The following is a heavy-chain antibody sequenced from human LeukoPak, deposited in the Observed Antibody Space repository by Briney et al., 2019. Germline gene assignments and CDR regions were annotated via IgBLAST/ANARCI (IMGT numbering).Heavy chain of an antibody. J-gene: IGHJ4*02. CDR3: GRDYFGSVDY. CDR2: ISGSGTST. CDR1: GFTFSNYA. Sequence: GGSLRLSCAASGFTFSNYAMTWVRQAPGKGLEWVSVISGSGTSTYYADSVKGRFTISRDNSKSTLYLQMNSLRAEDTAVYYCGRDYFGSVDYWGQGTLVTVSS. V-gene: IGHV3-23*01. D-gene: IGHD2/OR15-2a*01.